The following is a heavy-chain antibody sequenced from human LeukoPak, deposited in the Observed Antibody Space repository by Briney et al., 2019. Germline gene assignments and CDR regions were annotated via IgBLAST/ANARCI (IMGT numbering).Heavy chain of an antibody. CDR1: GGSITSGNW. D-gene: IGHD1-26*01. V-gene: IGHV4-4*02. Sequence: NPSGTLSLTCAVSGGSITSGNWWTWVRQSPGKGLEWLGEIHHGGTANYNPSLKSRVTISVDTSKNQFSLKLSSVTAADTAVYYCARDQVVGATDPWGQGTLVTVSS. J-gene: IGHJ5*02. CDR3: ARDQVVGATDP. CDR2: IHHGGTA.